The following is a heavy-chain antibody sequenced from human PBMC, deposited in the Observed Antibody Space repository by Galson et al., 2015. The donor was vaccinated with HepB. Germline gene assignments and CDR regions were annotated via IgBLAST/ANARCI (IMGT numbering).Heavy chain of an antibody. D-gene: IGHD4-17*01. CDR2: ITGGGRT. CDR1: GFDFSIHA. V-gene: IGHV3-23*01. J-gene: IGHJ4*02. Sequence: SLRLSCAASGFDFSIHAMSWVRQAPGKGLEWVSTITGGGRTNYAESVTGRFTISRDNSENTVYLQMSRLRPEDTAVYYCAKGTQRRLTTMTSHNYFDYWGQGTLVAVSS. CDR3: AKGTQRRLTTMTSHNYFDY.